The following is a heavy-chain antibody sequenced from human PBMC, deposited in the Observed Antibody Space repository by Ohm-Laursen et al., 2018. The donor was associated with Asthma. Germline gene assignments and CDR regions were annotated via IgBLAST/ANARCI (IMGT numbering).Heavy chain of an antibody. V-gene: IGHV3-74*01. J-gene: IGHJ4*02. CDR3: ARDIGNGYTPLGFFDY. Sequence: LSLTCAASGFTFSSYGMHWVRQAPGMGLVWVSRLKSDGTETTYADSVKGRFTISRDNAKNTLYLQMNSLRAEDMALYYCARDIGNGYTPLGFFDYWGQGTLVTVSS. CDR1: GFTFSSYG. D-gene: IGHD5-24*01. CDR2: LKSDGTET.